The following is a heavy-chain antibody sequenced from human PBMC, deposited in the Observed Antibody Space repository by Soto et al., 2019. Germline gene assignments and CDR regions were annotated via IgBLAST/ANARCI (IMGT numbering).Heavy chain of an antibody. V-gene: IGHV3-30*03. J-gene: IGHJ4*02. D-gene: IGHD6-19*01. CDR2: ISSDGNNK. CDR3: ASGWFFFDY. Sequence: QVQLGESGGGVVQPGRALRLSCAASGFTFNAYGMHWARQAPGKGLEWVAGISSDGNNKYYADSVKGRFTISRDNSKNTLYLQMNILRTEDTAVYYCASGWFFFDYCGQGTLVPGSS. CDR1: GFTFNAYG.